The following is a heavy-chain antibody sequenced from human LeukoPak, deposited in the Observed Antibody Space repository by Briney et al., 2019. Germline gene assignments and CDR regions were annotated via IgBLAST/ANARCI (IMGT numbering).Heavy chain of an antibody. CDR1: GFTFSNYV. J-gene: IGHJ4*02. V-gene: IGHV3-23*01. CDR3: AKGTEIVGSGTDY. D-gene: IGHD5-12*01. CDR2: ISGSGGST. Sequence: GGSLRLSCAASGFTFSNYVMTWVRQAPGKGLEWVSTISGSGGSTYYADSVKGRFTISRDNSKNTLYLQMNSLRAEDTAVYYCAKGTEIVGSGTDYWGQGTLVTVSS.